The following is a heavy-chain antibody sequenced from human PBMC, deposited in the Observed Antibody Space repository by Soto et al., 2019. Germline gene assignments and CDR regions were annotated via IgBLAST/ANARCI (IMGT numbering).Heavy chain of an antibody. J-gene: IGHJ5*02. Sequence: PSETLSLTCTVSGGSISSYYWSWIRQPPGKGLEWIGYIYYSGSTNYNPSLKSRVTISVDTSKNQFSLKLSSVTAADTAVYYCARGSYGGNPFWFDPWGQGTLGTVSS. CDR3: ARGSYGGNPFWFDP. CDR2: IYYSGST. CDR1: GGSISSYY. V-gene: IGHV4-59*01. D-gene: IGHD4-17*01.